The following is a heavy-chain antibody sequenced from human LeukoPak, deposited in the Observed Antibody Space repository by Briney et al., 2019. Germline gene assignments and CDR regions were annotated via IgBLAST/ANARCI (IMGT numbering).Heavy chain of an antibody. CDR2: IRGSGGST. D-gene: IGHD1-7*01. Sequence: GGSLRLSCAASGFAFSSYAMSWVRQAPGKGLEWVSAIRGSGGSTYYADSVKGRFTISRDNSKNTLYLQMNSLRAEDTAVYYCAKSYWNSTSLDYWGQGTLVTVSS. V-gene: IGHV3-23*01. CDR1: GFAFSSYA. J-gene: IGHJ4*02. CDR3: AKSYWNSTSLDY.